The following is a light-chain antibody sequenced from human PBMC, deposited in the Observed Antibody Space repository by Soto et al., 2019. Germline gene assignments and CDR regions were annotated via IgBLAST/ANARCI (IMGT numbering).Light chain of an antibody. J-gene: IGLJ1*01. V-gene: IGLV1-36*01. CDR3: GAWDNTLNGLG. Sequence: QSVLTQPPSVSGAPRQRVTISCSGSRSNIAHNGVNWYQHLPGKAPRLLMYTADLLSSRVSYRFSASKSGSSASLAISGLQCGDEGCYYCGAWDNTLNGLGFGPGTKLTVL. CDR1: RSNIAHNG. CDR2: TAD.